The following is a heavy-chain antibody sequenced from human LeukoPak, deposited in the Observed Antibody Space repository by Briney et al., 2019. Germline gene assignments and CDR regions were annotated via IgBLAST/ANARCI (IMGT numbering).Heavy chain of an antibody. J-gene: IGHJ4*02. CDR3: IRDEALWRLDY. D-gene: IGHD2-21*01. CDR2: IDEGGSNA. CDR1: GFTFSNHW. V-gene: IGHV3-74*03. Sequence: GGSLRLSRAASGFTFSNHWMHWVRQAPGKGLVWVSRIDEGGSNAMYADSVKGRFSISRDNAKNTENLQMNSLRAEDTGVYYCIRDEALWRLDYWGQGTLVTVSS.